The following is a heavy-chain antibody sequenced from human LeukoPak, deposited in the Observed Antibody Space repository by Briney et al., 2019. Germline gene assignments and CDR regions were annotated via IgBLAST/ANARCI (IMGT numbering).Heavy chain of an antibody. CDR3: ARASGSFRYDMDV. V-gene: IGHV1-46*02. Sequence: AAVKVSCKTSGYSFNSHHVHWVRQAPGQGLEWMGMNFSHDGSTSNTEKFQGRVTRTRDTSTSTVYMELSSLRSEDTAVYYCARASGSFRYDMDVWGQGTTVIVSS. CDR2: NFSHDGST. J-gene: IGHJ6*02. D-gene: IGHD3-10*01. CDR1: GYSFNSHH.